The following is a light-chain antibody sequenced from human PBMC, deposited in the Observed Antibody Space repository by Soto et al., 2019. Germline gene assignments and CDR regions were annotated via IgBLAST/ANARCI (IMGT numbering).Light chain of an antibody. CDR2: KAS. CDR1: QSISSW. Sequence: DIQMTQSPSTLSASVGDRVTITCRASQSISSWLAWYQQKPGKAPKLLIYKASTLKSGVPSRFSGSGSGTDFTLTISGLQPEDFETYFCLQDFNYQWTFGQGTKVDIX. CDR3: LQDFNYQWT. J-gene: IGKJ1*01. V-gene: IGKV1-5*03.